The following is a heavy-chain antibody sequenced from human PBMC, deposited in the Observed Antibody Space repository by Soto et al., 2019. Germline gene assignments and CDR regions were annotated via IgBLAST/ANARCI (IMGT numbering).Heavy chain of an antibody. CDR1: GFTFSNYG. J-gene: IGHJ3*01. D-gene: IGHD3-16*02. CDR2: IWHDGSQK. CDR3: EGRDDRFHG. V-gene: IGHV3-33*01. Sequence: QVQLVESGGGVVQPGTSLRLSCVATGFTFSNYGIHWVRQAPGRGLEWVAVIWHDGSQKYLADSVRGRFTISRDNSKNPGYLQRNSLGVEDTAVYDFEGRDDRFHGWGQRTMVPVSS.